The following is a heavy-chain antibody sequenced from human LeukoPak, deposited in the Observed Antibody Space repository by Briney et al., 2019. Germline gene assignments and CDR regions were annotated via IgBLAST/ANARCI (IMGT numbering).Heavy chain of an antibody. Sequence: GGSLRLSCAASGFTFSSYSMNWVRQAPGKGLEWVSSISSSSSYIYYADSVKGRFTISRDNSKNTLYLQMNSLRAEDTAVYYCASQVGHYAFDIWGQGTMVTVSS. CDR3: ASQVGHYAFDI. CDR1: GFTFSSYS. D-gene: IGHD2-2*01. V-gene: IGHV3-21*04. CDR2: ISSSSSYI. J-gene: IGHJ3*02.